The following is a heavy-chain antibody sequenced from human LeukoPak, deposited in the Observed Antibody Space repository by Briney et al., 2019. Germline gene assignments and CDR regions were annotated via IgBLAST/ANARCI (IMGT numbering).Heavy chain of an antibody. Sequence: SETLSLTCIVSGYSISSDSYWGWIRQPAGKGLEWIGRIYTSGSTNYNPSLKSRVTMSVDTSKNQFSLKLGSVTAADTAVYYCTRRPHYYDQPPFDPWGQGTLVTVSS. CDR1: GYSISSDSY. CDR2: IYTSGST. J-gene: IGHJ5*02. V-gene: IGHV4-4*07. CDR3: TRRPHYYDQPPFDP. D-gene: IGHD3-22*01.